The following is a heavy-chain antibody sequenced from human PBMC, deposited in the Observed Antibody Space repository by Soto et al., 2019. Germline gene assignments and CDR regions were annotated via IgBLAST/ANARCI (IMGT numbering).Heavy chain of an antibody. CDR1: GFPFSFCS. CDR3: ARDGKGAAYTHGPYYFDY. V-gene: IGHV3-48*02. Sequence: PGGSLRLSCAASGFPFSFCSMNWVRQAPGKGLEWISYITSTSSAINYADSVRGRFTISRDNAMRSLFLHMSSLRDEDTAVYYCARDGKGAAYTHGPYYFDYWGQGALVTVSS. CDR2: ITSTSSAI. J-gene: IGHJ4*02. D-gene: IGHD1-1*01.